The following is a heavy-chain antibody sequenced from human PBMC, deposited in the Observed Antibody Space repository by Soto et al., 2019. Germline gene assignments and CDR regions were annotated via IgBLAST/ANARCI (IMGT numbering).Heavy chain of an antibody. V-gene: IGHV3-74*01. J-gene: IGHJ4*02. CDR2: INGDGGST. D-gene: IGHD2-2*01. CDR3: ARGLYLKYGQDY. CDR1: GFTFSSYW. Sequence: PGGSLRLSCAASGFTFSSYWMHWVRQAPGKGVVWVSRINGDGGSTNYADSVKGRFTISRDNAKNTVYLQVDSLRAEDTAVYYCARGLYLKYGQDYWGQGT.